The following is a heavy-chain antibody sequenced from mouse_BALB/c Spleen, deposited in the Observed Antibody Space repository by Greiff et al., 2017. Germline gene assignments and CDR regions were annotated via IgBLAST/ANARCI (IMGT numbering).Heavy chain of an antibody. Sequence: ESGPGLVKPSQSLSLTCTVTGYSITSDYAWNWIRQFPGNKLEWMGYISYSGSTSYNPSLKSRISITRDTSKNQFFLQLNSVTTEDTATYYCARSGDYPYYFDYWGQGTTLTVSS. CDR3: ARSGDYPYYFDY. CDR2: ISYSGST. D-gene: IGHD2-4*01. CDR1: GYSITSDYA. V-gene: IGHV3-2*02. J-gene: IGHJ2*01.